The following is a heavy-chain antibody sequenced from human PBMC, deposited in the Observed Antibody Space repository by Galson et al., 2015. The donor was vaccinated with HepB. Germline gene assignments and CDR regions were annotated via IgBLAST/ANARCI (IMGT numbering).Heavy chain of an antibody. CDR3: ARTDYYDSCGGFDC. CDR1: GFTFSSYA. CDR2: ISYDGSNK. Sequence: SLRLSCAASGFTFSSYAMNWVRQAPGKGLEWVAVISYDGSNKYYADSVKGRFTISRDNSKNTLYLQMNSLRAEDTAVYYCARTDYYDSCGGFDCWGQGTLVTVSS. V-gene: IGHV3-30-3*01. J-gene: IGHJ4*01. D-gene: IGHD3-22*01.